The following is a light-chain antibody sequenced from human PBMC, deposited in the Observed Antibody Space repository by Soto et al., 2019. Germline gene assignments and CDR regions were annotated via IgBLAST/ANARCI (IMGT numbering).Light chain of an antibody. Sequence: EIVLTQSPGTLSLSPGERATLSCRASHSVSSSYLAWYQQKPGQAPRLLIYGASSRATGIPDRFSGSGSGTDFTLTISRLEPEDFAVYYCHQYGSSPLTFGQGTKMEIK. J-gene: IGKJ1*01. CDR2: GAS. CDR3: HQYGSSPLT. CDR1: HSVSSSY. V-gene: IGKV3-20*01.